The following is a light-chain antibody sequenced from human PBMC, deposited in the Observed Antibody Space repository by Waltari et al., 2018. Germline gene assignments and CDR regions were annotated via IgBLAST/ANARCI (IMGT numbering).Light chain of an antibody. CDR3: QNYVRLPAT. CDR2: DAS. Sequence: EIVLTQSPGTLSLSPGERATLSCRASQSVGRSLAWYQQKPGQAPRLLIYDASRRATGIPDRFSGGGSGTGFSLTLNRLEPEDVAVYYCQNYVRLPATFGQGTKVEVK. CDR1: QSVGRS. V-gene: IGKV3-20*01. J-gene: IGKJ1*01.